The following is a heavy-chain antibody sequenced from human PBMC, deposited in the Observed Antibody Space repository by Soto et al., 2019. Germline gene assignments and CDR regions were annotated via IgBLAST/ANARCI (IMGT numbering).Heavy chain of an antibody. V-gene: IGHV1-3*01. CDR1: GYSFTTYS. CDR2: LNAGNGDT. J-gene: IGHJ5*02. Sequence: QVHLEQSGAVVKKPGASVKVACKASGYSFTTYSMHWVRQAPGQRPEWIGWLNAGNGDTKYSQALHGRVTITVDTSATTVYLELSSLTSEDTAVYYCAKGGYCSTTSCVSWFDPWGQGTQVTVSP. CDR3: AKGGYCSTTSCVSWFDP. D-gene: IGHD2-2*01.